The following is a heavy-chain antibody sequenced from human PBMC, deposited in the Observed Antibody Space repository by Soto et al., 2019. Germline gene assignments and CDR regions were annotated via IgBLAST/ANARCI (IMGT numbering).Heavy chain of an antibody. CDR2: IYHSGTT. J-gene: IGHJ5*02. CDR1: GDSVSSVNW. CDR3: ARLTGFFTISRFYP. D-gene: IGHD2-8*01. Sequence: SETLSLTCGVSGDSVSSVNWWSWVRQAPGKGLEWIGEIYHSGTTNYNPSLTGRVTMSVDKSKNQFSLNLTSVTAADTAVYYFARLTGFFTISRFYPWGPSTLVSV. V-gene: IGHV4-4*02.